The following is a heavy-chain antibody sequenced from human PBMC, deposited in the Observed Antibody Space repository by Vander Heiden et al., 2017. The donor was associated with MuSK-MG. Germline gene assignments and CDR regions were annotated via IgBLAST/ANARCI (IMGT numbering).Heavy chain of an antibody. V-gene: IGHV1-69*01. CDR1: GGTFSSYA. Sequence: QVQLVQSGPEVKTPGSSVKLAGKASGGTFSSYAMSWVRQAPGQGLEWMGGITAICGTANYEQKFQGRVTITGDESTSTAYMELSSLRSEDTAVYYCARDPDYGGKSYLDYWGQGTLVTVSS. CDR2: ITAICGTA. D-gene: IGHD4-17*01. J-gene: IGHJ4*02. CDR3: ARDPDYGGKSYLDY.